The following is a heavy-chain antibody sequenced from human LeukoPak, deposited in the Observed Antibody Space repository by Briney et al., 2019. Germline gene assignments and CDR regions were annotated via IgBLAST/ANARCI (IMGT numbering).Heavy chain of an antibody. D-gene: IGHD3-10*01. CDR1: GGSISSYY. V-gene: IGHV4-59*08. CDR2: IYYSGST. CDR3: ARRKSYDSGSYYIDY. J-gene: IGHJ4*02. Sequence: SETLSLTCTVSGGSISSYYWSWIRQPPGKGLEWMGYIYYSGSTNYNPSVKSRVTISVDTSKNQFSLKLSSVTAADTAVYYCARRKSYDSGSYYIDYWGQGTLVTVSS.